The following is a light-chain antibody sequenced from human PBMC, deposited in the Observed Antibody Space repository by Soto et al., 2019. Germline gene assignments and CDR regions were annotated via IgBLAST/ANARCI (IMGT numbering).Light chain of an antibody. J-gene: IGKJ1*01. CDR3: QQYRSFPWT. CDR2: DTS. Sequence: ESGVPQAPGNPFFSSREKNTLSCRASQSVSGSYLTWYQQKPGQAPRLLIYDTSRRATGTPDRFSGSGSWTDFTLTIGRLDPEDFAVYYCQQYRSFPWTCAHGTKVDVK. V-gene: IGKV3-20*01. CDR1: QSVSGSY.